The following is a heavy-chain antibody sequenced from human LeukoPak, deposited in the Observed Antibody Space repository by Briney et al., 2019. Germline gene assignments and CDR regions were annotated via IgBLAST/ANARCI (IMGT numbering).Heavy chain of an antibody. CDR1: GFTFSDYY. J-gene: IGHJ4*02. CDR2: VRYDGNNP. V-gene: IGHV3-30*02. CDR3: ARGSRYGDYPYYCDF. D-gene: IGHD4-17*01. Sequence: GGSLRLSCAASGFTFSDYYMSWVRQAPGKGLDWVAFVRYDGNNPYYSASVKGRFTISRDNSKNTVLLQMNNLRLEDAAVYYCARGSRYGDYPYYCDFWGQGTLVTVSS.